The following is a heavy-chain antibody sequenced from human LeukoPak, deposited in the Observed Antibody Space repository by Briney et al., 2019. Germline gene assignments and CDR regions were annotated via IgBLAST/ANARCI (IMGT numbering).Heavy chain of an antibody. J-gene: IGHJ4*02. CDR3: ATHCSGGSCYDPFDY. D-gene: IGHD2-15*01. Sequence: GESLKISCKGSGYTFTGYYMHWVRQAPGQGLEWMGLINPNSGGTNYAQKFQGRVTMTRDTSISTAYMELSRLRSDDTAVYYCATHCSGGSCYDPFDYWGQGTLVTVSS. CDR1: GYTFTGYY. V-gene: IGHV1-2*02. CDR2: INPNSGGT.